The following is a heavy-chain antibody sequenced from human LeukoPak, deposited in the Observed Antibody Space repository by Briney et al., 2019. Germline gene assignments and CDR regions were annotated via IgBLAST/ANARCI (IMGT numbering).Heavy chain of an antibody. CDR1: GGSIGSYY. D-gene: IGHD2-15*01. CDR3: ARVKGDIVVVVAATPQYYFDY. Sequence: PSETLSLTCSVSGGSIGSYYWSWIRQAPEKGLEWIGYIYYSGSTYYNPSLKSRVTISVDTSKNQFSLKLSSVTAADTAVYYCARVKGDIVVVVAATPQYYFDYWGQGTLVTVSS. V-gene: IGHV4-59*12. CDR2: IYYSGST. J-gene: IGHJ4*02.